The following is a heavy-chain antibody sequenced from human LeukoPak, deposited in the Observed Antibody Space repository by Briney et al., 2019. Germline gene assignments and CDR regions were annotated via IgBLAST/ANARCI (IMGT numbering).Heavy chain of an antibody. Sequence: SETLSLTCTVSGGSISSSSYYWGWIRQPPGKGLEWIGSIYYSGSTYYNPSLKSRVTISVDTSKNQFSLKLSSVTAADTAVYYCAREGSDAGSLYDYVWGSYRYVYYYYMDVWGKGTTVTVSS. V-gene: IGHV4-39*07. D-gene: IGHD3-16*02. CDR2: IYYSGST. CDR1: GGSISSSSYY. J-gene: IGHJ6*03. CDR3: AREGSDAGSLYDYVWGSYRYVYYYYMDV.